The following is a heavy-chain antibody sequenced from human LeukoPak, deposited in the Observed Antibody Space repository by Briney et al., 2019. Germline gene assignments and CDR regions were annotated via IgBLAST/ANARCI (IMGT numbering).Heavy chain of an antibody. CDR3: VRSLRLYNFDY. V-gene: IGHV4-61*01. J-gene: IGHJ4*02. CDR1: GGSVSSGSDS. CDR2: IYYRGST. Sequence: SETLSLTCTVSGGSVSSGSDSWSWIRQPPGKGLEWVGYIYYRGSTNYNPSLVPRVTMSLDTSKNQFSLKLRSVTAADTAVYYCVRSLRLYNFDYWGQGTLVTVSS.